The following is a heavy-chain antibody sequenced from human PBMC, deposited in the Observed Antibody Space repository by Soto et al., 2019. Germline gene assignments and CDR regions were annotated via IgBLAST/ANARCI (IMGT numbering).Heavy chain of an antibody. CDR1: GFTFSSYA. J-gene: IGHJ6*01. CDR2: ISYDGSNK. D-gene: IGHD2-15*01. CDR3: ARPVDVYLYYYCGMDV. Sequence: QVQLVESGGGVVQPGRSLRLSCAASGFTFSSYAMHWVRQAPGKGLEWVAVISYDGSNKYYADSVKGRFTISRDNSKNTLYLQMNSLRAEDTAVYYCARPVDVYLYYYCGMDVW. V-gene: IGHV3-30-3*01.